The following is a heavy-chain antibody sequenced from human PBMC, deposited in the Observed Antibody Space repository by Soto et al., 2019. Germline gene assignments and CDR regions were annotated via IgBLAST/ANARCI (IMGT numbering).Heavy chain of an antibody. Sequence: SSETLSLTCTVSGGTISSWYWSWIRQPPGKGLEWIGYIYYSGSTNCNPSLKSRVTISVDTSKNQFSLKLSSVTAADTAVYYCARRYGSVLDYSAQGSLVIGSS. D-gene: IGHD1-26*01. V-gene: IGHV4-59*08. CDR1: GGTISSWY. J-gene: IGHJ4*02. CDR2: IYYSGST. CDR3: ARRYGSVLDY.